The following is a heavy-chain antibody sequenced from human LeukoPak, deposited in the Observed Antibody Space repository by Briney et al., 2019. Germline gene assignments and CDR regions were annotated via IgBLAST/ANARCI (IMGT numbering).Heavy chain of an antibody. CDR1: GFTFNTYA. D-gene: IGHD6-19*01. CDR3: ARRIFQGSSGWYLFDY. CDR2: ISSAGSTK. V-gene: IGHV3-30-3*01. Sequence: GGSLRLSCAASGFTFNTYAMHWVRQAAGMGLEWVAVISSAGSTKYYADSVKGRFTVSRDNSENTLYLQMNSLRVEDTAVYYCARRIFQGSSGWYLFDYWGQGTLVTVS. J-gene: IGHJ4*02.